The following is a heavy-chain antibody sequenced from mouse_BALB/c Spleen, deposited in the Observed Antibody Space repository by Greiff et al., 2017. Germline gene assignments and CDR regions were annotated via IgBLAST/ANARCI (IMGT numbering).Heavy chain of an antibody. D-gene: IGHD2-3*01. CDR1: GFTFSDYY. CDR2: ISDGGSYT. Sequence: EVQGVESGGGLVKPGGSLKLSCAASGFTFSDYYMYWVRQTPEKRLEWVATISDGGSYTYYPASVKGRFTISRDNAKNNLYLQMSSLKSEDTAMYYCARGWEDAMDYWGQGTSGTVSS. J-gene: IGHJ4*01. V-gene: IGHV5-4*02. CDR3: ARGWEDAMDY.